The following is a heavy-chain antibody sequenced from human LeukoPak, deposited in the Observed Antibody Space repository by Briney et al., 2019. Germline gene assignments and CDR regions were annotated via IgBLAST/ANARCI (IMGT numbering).Heavy chain of an antibody. J-gene: IGHJ3*02. CDR1: GFTFHDYA. V-gene: IGHV3-9*03. CDR2: ITWNSGSV. CDR3: AKGLGVASLIVDALDM. D-gene: IGHD3/OR15-3a*01. Sequence: SGGSLRLSCAASGFTFHDYAMHWVRQVPGKGLEWASGITWNSGSVLYADSVRGRLTISRDNAKNSLYLQMNSLRPEDMAFYYCAKGLGVASLIVDALDMWGQGTMVTV.